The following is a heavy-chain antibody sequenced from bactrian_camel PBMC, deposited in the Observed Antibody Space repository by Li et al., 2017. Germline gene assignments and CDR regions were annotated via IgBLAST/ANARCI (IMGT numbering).Heavy chain of an antibody. CDR1: GYTYSSYC. J-gene: IGHJ4*01. CDR3: AADKTELRSLIVAGGRTFPPLLSY. V-gene: IGHV3S26*01. Sequence: VPLVESGGGSVQAGGSLRLSCAASGYTYSSYCMGWFRQTPGKAREGVATIDKHGVTSYAASVKGRFTISRDSAKNTLDLQMNSLKPEDTAMYYCAADKTELRSLIVAGGRTFPPLLSYWGQGTQVTVS. D-gene: IGHD6*01. CDR2: IDKHGVT.